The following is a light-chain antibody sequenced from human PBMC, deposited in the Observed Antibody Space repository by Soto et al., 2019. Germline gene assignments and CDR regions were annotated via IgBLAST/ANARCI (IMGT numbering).Light chain of an antibody. V-gene: IGLV2-14*01. CDR3: SSYTSSSTRV. CDR2: QVT. J-gene: IGLJ3*02. CDR1: SSDVGGYNY. Sequence: QSALTQPASVSGSPGQSITISCTGTSSDVGGYNYVSWYQQHPGKAPKHMIYQVTNRPSGVSNRFSGSKSGNTASLTISGLQAEDEPDYYCSSYTSSSTRVFGGGTKLTVL.